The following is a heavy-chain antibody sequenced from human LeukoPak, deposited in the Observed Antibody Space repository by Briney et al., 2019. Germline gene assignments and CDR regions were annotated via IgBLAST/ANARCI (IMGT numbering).Heavy chain of an antibody. J-gene: IGHJ4*02. CDR3: ARGVKGQLDFLDY. Sequence: SETLSLTCTVTGGSISSYYWSCIRQPAGKGLEWIGRIHSSGSTNYNPSLKSRVTMSVDTSKNQFSLSLSSVTAADTAVYYCARGVKGQLDFLDYWGQGTLVTVSS. CDR1: GGSISSYY. D-gene: IGHD6-6*01. CDR2: IHSSGST. V-gene: IGHV4-4*07.